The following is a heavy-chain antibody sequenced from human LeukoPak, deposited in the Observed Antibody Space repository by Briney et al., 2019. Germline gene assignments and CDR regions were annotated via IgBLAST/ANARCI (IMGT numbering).Heavy chain of an antibody. CDR1: GGSISSGGYY. D-gene: IGHD3-3*01. Sequence: SQTLSLTCTVSGGSISSGGYYWSWIRQPPGKGLEWIGYIYYSGSTYYNPPLKSRVTISVDTSKNQFSLKLSSVTAADTAVYYCVGITIFGVGDYWGQGTLVTVSS. CDR2: IYYSGST. V-gene: IGHV4-30-4*08. J-gene: IGHJ4*02. CDR3: VGITIFGVGDY.